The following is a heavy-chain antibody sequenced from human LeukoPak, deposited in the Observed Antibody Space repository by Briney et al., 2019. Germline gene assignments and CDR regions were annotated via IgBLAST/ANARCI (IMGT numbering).Heavy chain of an antibody. J-gene: IGHJ6*02. D-gene: IGHD2-2*01. Sequence: GGSLRLSCAASGFTFSSYAMSWVRQAPGKGLEWVSAISGSGGSTYYADSVKGRFTISRDNSKNTLYLQMNSLRAEDTAVYYCAKDIVVVPVRGMDVWGQGTTVTVSS. CDR2: ISGSGGST. CDR1: GFTFSSYA. CDR3: AKDIVVVPVRGMDV. V-gene: IGHV3-23*01.